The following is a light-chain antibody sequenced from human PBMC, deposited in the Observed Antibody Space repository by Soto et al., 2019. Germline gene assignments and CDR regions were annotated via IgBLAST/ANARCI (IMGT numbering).Light chain of an antibody. CDR2: KAS. Sequence: DIPMTPSPSTLSGSVGGRVPLTFRASQTMSSWLAWYQQKPGKAPKLLIYKASTLKSGVPSRLSGSGSGTEFTLTISSLQPDDFATYYCQHYNSYSEAFGQGTKVDIK. J-gene: IGKJ1*01. CDR1: QTMSSW. V-gene: IGKV1-5*03. CDR3: QHYNSYSEA.